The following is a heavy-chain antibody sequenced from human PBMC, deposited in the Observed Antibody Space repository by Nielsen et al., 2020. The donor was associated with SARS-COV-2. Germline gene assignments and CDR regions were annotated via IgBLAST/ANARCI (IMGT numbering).Heavy chain of an antibody. V-gene: IGHV1-69*11. CDR2: IIPILGTA. CDR3: ARTTGLGDGYNQFLPNDYYYYGMDV. Sequence: WVRQAPGQGLEWMGRIIPILGTANYAQKFQGRVTITADESTSTAYMELSSLRSEDTAVYYCARTTGLGDGYNQFLPNDYYYYGMDVWGQGTTVTVSS. D-gene: IGHD5-24*01. J-gene: IGHJ6*02.